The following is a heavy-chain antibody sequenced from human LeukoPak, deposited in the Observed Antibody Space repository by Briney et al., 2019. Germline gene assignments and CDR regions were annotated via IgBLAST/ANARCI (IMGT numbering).Heavy chain of an antibody. CDR1: GYRFTSYW. Sequence: GESPKISCKGSGYRFTSYWIGWVRQMPGKGLEWMGIIFPSDSDTRYSPSFQGQVTISADKSTSTAYLQWSSLKASDTAKYYCARGISSTYIGDYWGQGTLVSVSS. J-gene: IGHJ4*02. D-gene: IGHD2-2*01. CDR3: ARGISSTYIGDY. CDR2: IFPSDSDT. V-gene: IGHV5-51*01.